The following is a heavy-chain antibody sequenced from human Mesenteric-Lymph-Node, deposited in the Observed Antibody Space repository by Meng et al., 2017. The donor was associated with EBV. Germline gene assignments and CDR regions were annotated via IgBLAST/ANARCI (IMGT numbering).Heavy chain of an antibody. J-gene: IGHJ4*02. D-gene: IGHD1-20*01. CDR1: GGIVSSGSYY. CDR3: ARDSGITVTNSFDY. V-gene: IGHV4-61*01. Sequence: QVHLQRAGPGLVKPSATLTITCSASGGIVSSGSYYWRWHRQPQGKGMEWIGYIYRTGSTDYNPSLNSRVSISIDTSKNQFSLRLTSVTAADTAVYYCARDSGITVTNSFDYWGQGALVTVSS. CDR2: IYRTGST.